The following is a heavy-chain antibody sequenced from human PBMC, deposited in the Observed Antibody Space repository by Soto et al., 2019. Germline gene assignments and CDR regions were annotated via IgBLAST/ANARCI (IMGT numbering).Heavy chain of an antibody. Sequence: ASVKVSCKASGYTFTSYGISWVRQAPGQGLEWMGWMNPNSGNTGYAQKFQGRVTMTRNTSISTAYMELSSLRSEDTAVYYCASCYGSGTNCYAFDIWGQGTMVPVSS. CDR1: GYTFTSYG. V-gene: IGHV1-8*02. CDR2: MNPNSGNT. D-gene: IGHD3-10*01. J-gene: IGHJ3*02. CDR3: ASCYGSGTNCYAFDI.